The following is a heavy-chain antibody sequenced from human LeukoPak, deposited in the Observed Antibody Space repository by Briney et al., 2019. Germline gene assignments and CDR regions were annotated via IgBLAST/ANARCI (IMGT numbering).Heavy chain of an antibody. V-gene: IGHV1-69*13. J-gene: IGHJ4*02. CDR1: GYTFTSYG. D-gene: IGHD5-24*01. Sequence: GGSVQVSCQASGYTFTSYGISWVRQAPGQGLEWMGGIIPIFGTANYAQKLQGRVTITADESTSTAYMELSSLRSEDTAVYYCARDSEMATITTYLDYWGQGTLVTVSS. CDR2: IIPIFGTA. CDR3: ARDSEMATITTYLDY.